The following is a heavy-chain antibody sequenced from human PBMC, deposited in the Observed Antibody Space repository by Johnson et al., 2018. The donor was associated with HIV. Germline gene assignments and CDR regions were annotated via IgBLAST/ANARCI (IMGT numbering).Heavy chain of an antibody. Sequence: QVQLVESGGGVVQPGRSLRLSCAASGFTFSSYAMHWVRQAPGKGLEWVAVISYDGSNKYYADSVKGRFTISRDNSKNTLYLQMNSLRAEDTAVYYCSRDPSPSSDRAVDIWGQGTMVTVSS. CDR3: SRDPSPSSDRAVDI. D-gene: IGHD2-15*01. V-gene: IGHV3-30-3*01. CDR1: GFTFSSYA. J-gene: IGHJ3*02. CDR2: ISYDGSNK.